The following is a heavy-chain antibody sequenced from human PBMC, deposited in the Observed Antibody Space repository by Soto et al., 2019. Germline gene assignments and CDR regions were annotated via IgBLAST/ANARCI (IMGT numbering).Heavy chain of an antibody. CDR2: ISGVGSST. CDR1: GLTFSKYW. V-gene: IGHV3-74*01. D-gene: IGHD2-2*02. CDR3: ATLIPPEAP. J-gene: IGHJ5*02. Sequence: PGGSLRLSCAAPGLTFSKYWVHWVRQAPGKGLVWVARISGVGSSTDYADSVKGRFTVSRDNAKNTVYLQMSSLRAEDTAVYYCATLIPPEAPWGQGTLVTVSS.